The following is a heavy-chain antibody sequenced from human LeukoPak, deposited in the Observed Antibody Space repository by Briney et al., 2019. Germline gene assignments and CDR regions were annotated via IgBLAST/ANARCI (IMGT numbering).Heavy chain of an antibody. J-gene: IGHJ4*02. Sequence: ASVKVSCKASGYTFSGYYMHWVRQAPGQGLEWMGWINPNSGGTDYAQKFQGRVTMTRGTSIRTAYMELSRLRADDTAVYYWAFGDRVTMFRGGNIGYFDYWGQGTLVTDSS. D-gene: IGHD3-10*01. CDR1: GYTFSGYY. CDR3: AFGDRVTMFRGGNIGYFDY. CDR2: INPNSGGT. V-gene: IGHV1-2*02.